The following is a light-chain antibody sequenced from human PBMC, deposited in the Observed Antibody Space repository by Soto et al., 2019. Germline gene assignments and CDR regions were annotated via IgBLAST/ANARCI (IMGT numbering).Light chain of an antibody. CDR3: QQYYNSPLT. CDR1: QSVFSRSDNRNY. CDR2: WAS. Sequence: DIVMTQSPHSLVVSLGERATVSCKSSQSVFSRSDNRNYLAWYQQKPGQPPELLIYWASSRESEVPDRFSGAGSGTDFTLTISSLQAEDVAVYYCQQYYNSPLTFGGGTKVEIK. V-gene: IGKV4-1*01. J-gene: IGKJ4*01.